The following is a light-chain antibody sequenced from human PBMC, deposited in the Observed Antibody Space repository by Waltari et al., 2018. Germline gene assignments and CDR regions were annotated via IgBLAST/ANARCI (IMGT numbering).Light chain of an antibody. CDR2: EVN. CDR3: CSYAGSPTFVI. V-gene: IGLV2-23*02. CDR1: SSDVGSYNL. J-gene: IGLJ2*01. Sequence: QSALTQPASVSGSPGQSITLSCTGTSSDVGSYNLVSGYPPPPGKAPRLMIYEVNKRHSGVSTRFSGSKSGNTASLTISGLQAEDEADYYCCSYAGSPTFVIFGGGSKLTVL.